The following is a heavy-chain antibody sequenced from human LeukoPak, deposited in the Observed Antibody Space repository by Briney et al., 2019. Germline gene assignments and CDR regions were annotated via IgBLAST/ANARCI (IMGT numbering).Heavy chain of an antibody. CDR1: GFTFSTYA. J-gene: IGHJ3*02. Sequence: GGSLRLSCTGSGFTFSTYAMSWVRQAPGKGLQWVSTVSGSGRNTYYTDSVKGRFTVSRDNSKNTMFLQMTSLRAEDTAVYYCVRDTFSPDAFDIWGQGTMVTVSS. CDR3: VRDTFSPDAFDI. D-gene: IGHD3-16*01. CDR2: VSGSGRNT. V-gene: IGHV3-23*01.